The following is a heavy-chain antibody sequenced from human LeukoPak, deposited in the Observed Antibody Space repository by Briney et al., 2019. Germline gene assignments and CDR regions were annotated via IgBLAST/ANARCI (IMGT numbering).Heavy chain of an antibody. CDR2: IYYSGST. Sequence: SETLSLTCTVSGGSISSYYWSWLRQPPGTGLEWIGYIYYSGSTNYNPSLKSRVTISVDTTKNQFALKLSSVTAADTVVYSCARDKGWDYGSGSYYNVWGQGTLVTVSS. CDR3: ARDKGWDYGSGSYYNV. J-gene: IGHJ4*02. CDR1: GGSISSYY. V-gene: IGHV4-59*01. D-gene: IGHD3-10*01.